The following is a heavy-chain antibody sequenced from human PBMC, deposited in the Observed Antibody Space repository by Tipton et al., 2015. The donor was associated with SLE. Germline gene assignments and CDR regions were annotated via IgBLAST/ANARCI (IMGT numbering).Heavy chain of an antibody. Sequence: QLVQSGSELKQPGASVKIPCKTSGNSFSSFAMNWVRQAPGQGLEWMGWINTDTGNPTYAQDFTGRFVFSLDTSVTTAYLEISSLKAEDTAVYYCASPSSGRRSNDMFDMWGQGTVVTVSS. J-gene: IGHJ3*02. V-gene: IGHV7-4-1*02. CDR2: INTDTGNP. CDR3: ASPSSGRRSNDMFDM. CDR1: GNSFSSFA. D-gene: IGHD3-10*02.